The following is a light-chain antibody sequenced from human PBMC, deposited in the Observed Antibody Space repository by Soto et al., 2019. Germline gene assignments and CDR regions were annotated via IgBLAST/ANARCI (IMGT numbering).Light chain of an antibody. CDR1: SSDVGGYNY. Sequence: QSALTKPPSASVSPGQSVTISCTGTSSDVGGYNYVSWYQQHPGKAPKLMIYEVSKRPSGVPDRFSGSKSGNTASLTVSGLQAEDEADYYCSSYAGSNNLVFGGGTKLTVL. CDR2: EVS. CDR3: SSYAGSNNLV. J-gene: IGLJ3*02. V-gene: IGLV2-8*01.